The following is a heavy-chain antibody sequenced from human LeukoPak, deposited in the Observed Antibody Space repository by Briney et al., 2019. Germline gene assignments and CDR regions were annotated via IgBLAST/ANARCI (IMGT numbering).Heavy chain of an antibody. V-gene: IGHV1-18*01. CDR3: AGSGYGDYEAAY. J-gene: IGHJ4*02. CDR1: GYTFTSYG. Sequence: ASVKVSCKASGYTFTSYGISWVRQAPGQGLEWMGWISAYNGNTNYAQKLQGRVTMTTNTSTSTAYMELRSLRSDDTAVYYCAGSGYGDYEAAYWGQGTLVTVSS. CDR2: ISAYNGNT. D-gene: IGHD4-17*01.